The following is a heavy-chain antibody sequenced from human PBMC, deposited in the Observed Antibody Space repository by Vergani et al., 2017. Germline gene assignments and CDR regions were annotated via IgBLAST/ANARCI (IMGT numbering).Heavy chain of an antibody. CDR2: ISGSGGST. J-gene: IGHJ3*02. V-gene: IGHV3-23*04. CDR1: GFTVSSNY. CDR3: AKDTPPIVVVPAAPHDAFDI. Sequence: EVQLVESGGGLVQPGGSLRLSCAASGFTVSSNYMNWVRQALGRGLEWVSAISGSGGSTYYADSVKGRFTISRDNSKNTLYLQMNSLRAEDTAVYYCAKDTPPIVVVPAAPHDAFDIWGQGTMVTVSS. D-gene: IGHD2-2*01.